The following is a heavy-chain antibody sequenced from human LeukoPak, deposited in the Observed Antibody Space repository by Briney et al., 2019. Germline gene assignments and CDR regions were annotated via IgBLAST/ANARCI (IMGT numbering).Heavy chain of an antibody. Sequence: ASVKVSCKASGYTFTSYGISWVRQAPGQGLEWMGWISAYNGNTNYAQKLQGRVTMTTDTSTSTAYMELRSLRSDDTAVYYCARDAARPYYDFWSGYLAGPYFDYWGQGTLVTVSS. J-gene: IGHJ4*02. CDR2: ISAYNGNT. V-gene: IGHV1-18*01. CDR3: ARDAARPYYDFWSGYLAGPYFDY. D-gene: IGHD3-3*01. CDR1: GYTFTSYG.